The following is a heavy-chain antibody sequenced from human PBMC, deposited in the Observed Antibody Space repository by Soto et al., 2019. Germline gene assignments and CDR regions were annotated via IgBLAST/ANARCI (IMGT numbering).Heavy chain of an antibody. Sequence: AAVKVSCKSSGYTFTSYDINWVRQATGQGLEWMGWMNPNSGNTGYAQKFQGRVTMTRNTSISTAYMELSSLRSEDTAVYYCARAPKIVLVPPAEPRIYYFDEGGRG. CDR3: ARAPKIVLVPPAEPRIYYFDE. D-gene: IGHD2-2*01. CDR1: GYTFTSYD. J-gene: IGHJ4*02. V-gene: IGHV1-8*01. CDR2: MNPNSGNT.